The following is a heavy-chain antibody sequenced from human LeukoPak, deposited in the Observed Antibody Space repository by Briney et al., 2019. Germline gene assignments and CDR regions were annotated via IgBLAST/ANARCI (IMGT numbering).Heavy chain of an antibody. CDR2: INHSGST. CDR3: ARSGYNPRGNFDY. CDR1: GGSFSGYY. D-gene: IGHD5-12*01. V-gene: IGHV4-34*01. J-gene: IGHJ4*02. Sequence: SETLSLTCAVYGGSFSGYYWSWIRQPPGKGLEGIGEINHSGSTNYNPSLKSRVTISVDTSKNQFSLRLSSVTAADTAVYYCARSGYNPRGNFDYWGQGTLVTVSS.